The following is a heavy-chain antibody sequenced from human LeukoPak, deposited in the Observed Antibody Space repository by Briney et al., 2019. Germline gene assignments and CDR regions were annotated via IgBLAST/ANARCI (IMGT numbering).Heavy chain of an antibody. CDR3: ARSSYYYDSSGYDFWFDP. CDR2: INPNSGGT. Sequence: ASVKVSCKASGYTFTSYAMNWVRQAPGQGLEWMGWINPNSGGTNYAQKFQGRVTMTRDTSISTAYMELSRLRSDDTAVYYCARSSYYYDSSGYDFWFDPWGQGTLVTVSS. V-gene: IGHV1-2*02. J-gene: IGHJ5*02. CDR1: GYTFTSYA. D-gene: IGHD3-22*01.